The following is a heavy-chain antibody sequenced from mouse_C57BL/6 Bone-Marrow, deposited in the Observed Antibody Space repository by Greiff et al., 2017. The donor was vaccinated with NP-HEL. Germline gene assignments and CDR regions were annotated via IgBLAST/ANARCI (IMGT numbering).Heavy chain of an antibody. V-gene: IGHV1-59*01. J-gene: IGHJ2*01. CDR3: ARRSRYDYDDY. D-gene: IGHD2-4*01. Sequence: QVQLQQPGAELVRPGTSVKLSCKASGYTFTSYWMHWVKQRPGQGLEWIGVIDPSDSYTNYNQKFKGKATLTVDTSSSTAYMQLSSLTSEDSAVYYCARRSRYDYDDYWGQGTTLTVSS. CDR1: GYTFTSYW. CDR2: IDPSDSYT.